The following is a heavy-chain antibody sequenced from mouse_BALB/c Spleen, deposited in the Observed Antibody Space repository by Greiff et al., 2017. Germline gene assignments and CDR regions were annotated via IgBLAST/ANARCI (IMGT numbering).Heavy chain of an antibody. CDR3: ARLGSTLILYYAMDY. V-gene: IGHV5-6-2*01. D-gene: IGHD2-4*01. CDR1: GFTFSSYY. Sequence: EVMLVESGGGLVKLGGSLKLSCAASGFTFSSYYMSWVRQTPEKRLELVAAINSNGGSTYYPDTVKGRFTISRDNAKNTLYLQMSSLKSEDTALYYCARLGSTLILYYAMDYWGQGTSVTVSS. J-gene: IGHJ4*01. CDR2: INSNGGST.